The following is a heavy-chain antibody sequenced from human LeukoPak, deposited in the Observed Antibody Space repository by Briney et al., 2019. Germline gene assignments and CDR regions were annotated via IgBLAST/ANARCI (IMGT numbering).Heavy chain of an antibody. V-gene: IGHV3-7*04. J-gene: IGHJ4*02. CDR2: IKQDGSEK. Sequence: GGSLRLSCAASGFTFSSYWMSWVRQAPGKGLEWVAKIKQDGSEKYYVDSVKGRFTISRDNAKNSLYLQMNSLRAEDTAVYYCARTIVVVIEYYLDYWGQGTLVTVSS. CDR1: GFTFSSYW. CDR3: ARTIVVVIEYYLDY. D-gene: IGHD3-22*01.